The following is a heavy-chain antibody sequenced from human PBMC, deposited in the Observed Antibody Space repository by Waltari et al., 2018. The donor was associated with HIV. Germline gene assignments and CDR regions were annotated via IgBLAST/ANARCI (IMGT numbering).Heavy chain of an antibody. D-gene: IGHD1-26*01. V-gene: IGHV3-48*01. CDR3: ARHIVGASDY. J-gene: IGHJ4*02. CDR2: ISSSSSTI. Sequence: EVQLVESGGGLVQPGGSLRLSCAASGFTFSSYSLNWVRQAPGKGLEWVSYISSSSSTIYYADSVKGRFTISRDNAKNSLYLQMNSLRAEDTAVYYCARHIVGASDYWGQGTLVTVSS. CDR1: GFTFSSYS.